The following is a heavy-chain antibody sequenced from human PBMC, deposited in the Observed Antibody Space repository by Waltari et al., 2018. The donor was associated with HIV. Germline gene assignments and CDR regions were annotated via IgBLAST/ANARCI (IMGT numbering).Heavy chain of an antibody. CDR2: NNPNSGGT. CDR1: GYTFTGYY. D-gene: IGHD3-22*01. CDR3: ARAQYYYDSSGYYYGDYGMDV. Sequence: QVQLVQSGAEVKKPGASVKVSCKASGYTFTGYYMHWVRQAPGQGLEWMGWNNPNSGGTNYAQKFQGRVTMTRDTSISTAYMELSRLRSDDTAVYYCARAQYYYDSSGYYYGDYGMDVWGQGTTVTVSS. V-gene: IGHV1-2*02. J-gene: IGHJ6*02.